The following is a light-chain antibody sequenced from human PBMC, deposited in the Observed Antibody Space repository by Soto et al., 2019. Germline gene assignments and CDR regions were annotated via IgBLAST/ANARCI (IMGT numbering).Light chain of an antibody. V-gene: IGLV2-14*01. CDR3: FSYTNSGTYV. CDR2: EVS. J-gene: IGLJ1*01. CDR1: SSDVGNYKY. Sequence: SALTQPASVSGSPGQSITISCTGTSSDVGNYKYVSWYQQHPGKAPKLMIYEVSNRPSGVSNRFSGSKSGNTASLTISGLQAEDETDYYCFSYTNSGTYVFGTGTKVTVL.